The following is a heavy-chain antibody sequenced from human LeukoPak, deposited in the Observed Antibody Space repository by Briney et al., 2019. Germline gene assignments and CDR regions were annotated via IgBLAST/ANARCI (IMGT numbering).Heavy chain of an antibody. CDR1: GYTLTELS. CDR2: FDPEDGET. CDR3: ARVNFGYSYGWGYYYYYMDV. V-gene: IGHV1-24*01. D-gene: IGHD5-18*01. J-gene: IGHJ6*03. Sequence: ASVKVSCKVSGYTLTELSMHWVRQAPGKGLEWMGGFDPEDGETIYAQKFQGRVTMTEDTSTDTAYMELRSLRSDDTAVYYCARVNFGYSYGWGYYYYYMDVWGKGTTVTVSS.